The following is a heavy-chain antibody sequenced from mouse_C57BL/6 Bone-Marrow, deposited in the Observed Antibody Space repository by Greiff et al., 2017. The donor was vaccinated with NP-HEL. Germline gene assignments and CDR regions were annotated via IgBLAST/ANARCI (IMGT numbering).Heavy chain of an antibody. CDR3: TRSDYYGSLYYFDY. J-gene: IGHJ2*01. D-gene: IGHD1-1*01. V-gene: IGHV1-5*01. Sequence: EVMLVESGTVLARPGASVKMSCKTSGYTFTSYWMHWVKQRPGQGLEWIGAIYPGNSDTSYNQKFKGKAKLTAVTSASTAYMELSSLTNEDSAVYYCTRSDYYGSLYYFDYWGQGTTLTVSS. CDR2: IYPGNSDT. CDR1: GYTFTSYW.